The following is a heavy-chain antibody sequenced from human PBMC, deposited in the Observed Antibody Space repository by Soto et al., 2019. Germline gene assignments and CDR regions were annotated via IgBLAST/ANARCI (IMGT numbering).Heavy chain of an antibody. Sequence: PVGSLRLSCAASGFTFSSYAMHWVRQAPGKGLEWVAVISYDGSNKYYADSVKGRFTISRDNSKNTLYLQMNSLRAEDTAVYYCARETQVITMVRGTLDYWGQGTLVTVSS. CDR1: GFTFSSYA. V-gene: IGHV3-30-3*01. CDR3: ARETQVITMVRGTLDY. J-gene: IGHJ4*02. CDR2: ISYDGSNK. D-gene: IGHD3-10*01.